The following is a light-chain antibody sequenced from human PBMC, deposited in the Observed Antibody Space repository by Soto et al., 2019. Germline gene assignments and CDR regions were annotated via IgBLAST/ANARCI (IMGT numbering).Light chain of an antibody. Sequence: EIVMTQYPDTLSVSQGERATLSCRASQSLSGNLAWYQQKPGQAPRLLIYGTSTRATGIPARFSGSGSGTEFTLTISSLQSEDFVVYYCQQHNKSPWTFGQGTKIEIK. CDR2: GTS. CDR3: QQHNKSPWT. CDR1: QSLSGN. V-gene: IGKV3-15*01. J-gene: IGKJ1*01.